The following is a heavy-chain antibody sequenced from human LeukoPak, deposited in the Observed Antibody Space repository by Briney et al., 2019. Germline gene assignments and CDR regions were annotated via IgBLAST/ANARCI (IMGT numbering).Heavy chain of an antibody. J-gene: IGHJ4*02. CDR3: ARGDTYSSSWYGFHY. Sequence: GGSLRLSCAASGFTFSTYAMSWVRQAPGKGLEWVSAISGSGGSTYYADSVKGRFTISRDNSKNTLYLQMDSLRAEDTAVYYCARGDTYSSSWYGFHYWGQGTLVTVSS. CDR2: ISGSGGST. V-gene: IGHV3-23*01. CDR1: GFTFSTYA. D-gene: IGHD6-13*01.